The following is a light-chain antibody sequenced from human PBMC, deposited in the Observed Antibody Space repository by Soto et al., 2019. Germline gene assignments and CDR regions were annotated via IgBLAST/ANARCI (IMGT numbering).Light chain of an antibody. CDR1: QGISNY. CDR3: QKYNSAPRIT. J-gene: IGKJ3*01. CDR2: AAS. V-gene: IGKV1-27*01. Sequence: DIQMTQSPSSLSASVGDRVTITCRASQGISNYLAWYQQKPGKVPKLLIYAASTLQSGLLSRFSGSGSGTDFTLTISSLQPEDVATYYCQKYNSAPRITFGPGTKVDIK.